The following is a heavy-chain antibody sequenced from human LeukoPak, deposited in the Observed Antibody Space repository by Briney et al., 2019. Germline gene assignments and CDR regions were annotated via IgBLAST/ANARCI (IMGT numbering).Heavy chain of an antibody. D-gene: IGHD1-14*01. Sequence: SETLSLTCTVSGGSISGSSYYWGWLRQPPGKGLEWIGSIYYSGRTYYNPSLKSRVTISVDTSKNQFSLKLSSVTAADTAVYYCARRRHRGYFDYWGQGTLVTVSS. CDR3: ARRRHRGYFDY. CDR1: GGSISGSSYY. CDR2: IYYSGRT. V-gene: IGHV4-39*01. J-gene: IGHJ4*02.